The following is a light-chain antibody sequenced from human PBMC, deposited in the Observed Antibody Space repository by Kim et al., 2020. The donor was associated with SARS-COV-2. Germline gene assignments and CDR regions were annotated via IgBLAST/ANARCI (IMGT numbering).Light chain of an antibody. Sequence: SASVGDRVTITGRASENIGTWLAWYQQKPGRAPSLLIYLASTLESGVPSRFSGTGSGTEFSLSITSLQPDDLATYYCQHYSRFPYTFGQGTKLEI. V-gene: IGKV1-5*03. CDR3: QHYSRFPYT. J-gene: IGKJ2*01. CDR2: LAS. CDR1: ENIGTW.